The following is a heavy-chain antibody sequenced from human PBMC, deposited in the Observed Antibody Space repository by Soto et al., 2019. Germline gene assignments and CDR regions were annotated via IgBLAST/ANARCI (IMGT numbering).Heavy chain of an antibody. Sequence: QVQLVQSGAEVKKPGASVKVSCKASGYTFTGYYMHWVRQAPGQGVEWMGWINPNSGGTNYAQKFQGWVTMTRDTSISTAYMELSRLRSDDTAVYYCARGGATSFGVVHYYYYGMDVWGQGTTVTVSS. V-gene: IGHV1-2*04. CDR1: GYTFTGYY. CDR2: INPNSGGT. D-gene: IGHD3-3*01. J-gene: IGHJ6*02. CDR3: ARGGATSFGVVHYYYYGMDV.